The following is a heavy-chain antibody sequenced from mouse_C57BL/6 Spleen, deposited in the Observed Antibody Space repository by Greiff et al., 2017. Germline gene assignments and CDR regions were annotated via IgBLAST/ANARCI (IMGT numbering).Heavy chain of an antibody. J-gene: IGHJ4*01. Sequence: VQLQQSGPELVKPGASVKISCKASGYSFTDYNMNWVKQSNGKSLEWIGVINPNYGTTSYNQKFKGKATLTVDQSSSTAYMQLNSLTSEDSAVXYCASGHYGRVGDAMDYCGQGTSVTVSS. CDR3: ASGHYGRVGDAMDY. V-gene: IGHV1-39*01. D-gene: IGHD1-1*01. CDR1: GYSFTDYN. CDR2: INPNYGTT.